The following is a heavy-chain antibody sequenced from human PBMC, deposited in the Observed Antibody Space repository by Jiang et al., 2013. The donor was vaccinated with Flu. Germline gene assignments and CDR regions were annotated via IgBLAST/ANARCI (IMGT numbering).Heavy chain of an antibody. Sequence: LLKPSETLSLTCTVSGGSVSSGSYYWSWIRQPPREGTGVDWVYLLHGSTNYNPSLKSRVTISVDTSKNQFSLKLSSVTAADTAVYYCARKSYNYGDYGGWFDPWGQGTLVTVSS. CDR1: GGSVSSGSYY. CDR3: ARKSYNYGDYGGWFDP. D-gene: IGHD4-17*01. V-gene: IGHV4-61*01. CDR2: LLHGST. J-gene: IGHJ5*02.